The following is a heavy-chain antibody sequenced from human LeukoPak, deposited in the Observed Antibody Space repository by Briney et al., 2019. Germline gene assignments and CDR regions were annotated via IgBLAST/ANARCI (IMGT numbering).Heavy chain of an antibody. CDR3: AKLPRGSYGSGRYYGMDV. V-gene: IGHV3-9*01. Sequence: GGSLRLSCAASGFTFDDYAMRWVRQIPGKGLEWVSGISWNSAGIGYADSVKGRFTISRDNAKNSLYLQMNSLRTEDTALYYCAKLPRGSYGSGRYYGMDVWGQGTTVTVSS. CDR2: ISWNSAGI. CDR1: GFTFDDYA. J-gene: IGHJ6*02. D-gene: IGHD3-10*01.